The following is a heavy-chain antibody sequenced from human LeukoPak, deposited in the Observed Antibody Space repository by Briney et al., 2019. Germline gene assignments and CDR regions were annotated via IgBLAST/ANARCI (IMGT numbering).Heavy chain of an antibody. CDR1: GFTFSSYS. J-gene: IGHJ3*02. Sequence: PGGSLRLSCAASGFTFSSYSMNWVRQAPGKGLEWVSYIISSSSTIYYADSVKGRFTISRDNAKNSLYLQMNSLRAEDTAVYYCARGGGSSWRDAFDIWGQGTMVTVSS. CDR3: ARGGGSSWRDAFDI. V-gene: IGHV3-48*04. D-gene: IGHD6-13*01. CDR2: IISSSSTI.